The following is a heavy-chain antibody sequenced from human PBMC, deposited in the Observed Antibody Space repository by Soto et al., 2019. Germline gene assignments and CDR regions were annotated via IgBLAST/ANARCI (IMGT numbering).Heavy chain of an antibody. CDR1: GGTFYTYT. J-gene: IGHJ4*02. V-gene: IGHV1-69*15. CDR3: ARIPRYSFPTSDDLDS. Sequence: QVQLVQSGAEVRKPGSSVQVSCKASGGTFYTYTFSWVRQAPGQGLEWMGSITPIYPTTNYAEKFQGRLTVTADGSTNTAHMELNSLTSDDPAVYYCARIPRYSFPTSDDLDSWGQGTLVTVSS. CDR2: ITPIYPTT. D-gene: IGHD5-18*01.